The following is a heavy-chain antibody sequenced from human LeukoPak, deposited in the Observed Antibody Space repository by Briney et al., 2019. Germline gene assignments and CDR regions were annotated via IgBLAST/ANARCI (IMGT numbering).Heavy chain of an antibody. CDR3: ARDFYPTYGDYVWFDP. V-gene: IGHV1-46*01. D-gene: IGHD4-17*01. CDR1: GYTFTSYY. Sequence: ASVKVSCKASGYTFTSYYMHWVRQAPGQGLEWMGIINPSGGSTSYAQKFQGRVTITTDESTSTAYMELSSLRSEDTAVYYCARDFYPTYGDYVWFDPWGQGTLVTVSS. CDR2: INPSGGST. J-gene: IGHJ5*02.